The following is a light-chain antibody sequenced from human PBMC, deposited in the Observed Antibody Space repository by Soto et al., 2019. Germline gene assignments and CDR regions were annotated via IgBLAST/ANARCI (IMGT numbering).Light chain of an antibody. V-gene: IGKV3-15*01. J-gene: IGKJ4*01. CDR3: QQYGSSPVT. Sequence: EIVMTQSPATLSVSPGESATLSCRASQSVSSDLAWYQQKPGQAPRLLIYYTSTRATGFPARFSGGGSGTEFTLTISSLQSEDSAFYYCQQYGSSPVTFGGGTKVDIK. CDR1: QSVSSD. CDR2: YTS.